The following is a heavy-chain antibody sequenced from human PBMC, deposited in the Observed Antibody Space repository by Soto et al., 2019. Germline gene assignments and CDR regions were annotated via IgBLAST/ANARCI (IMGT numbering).Heavy chain of an antibody. V-gene: IGHV3-23*01. J-gene: IGHJ5*01. D-gene: IGHD2-2*01. CDR2: LSGSGICT. Sequence: RGSLRLSCAASGFRVTSYALSWLRHALGKALEWVSFLSGSGICTEYADSVKGRFTISRENSRNTLYLQMTGLRVKDTAVYYCAKDRYFSATSCKDFGSWGHGT. CDR1: GFRVTSYA. CDR3: AKDRYFSATSCKDFGS.